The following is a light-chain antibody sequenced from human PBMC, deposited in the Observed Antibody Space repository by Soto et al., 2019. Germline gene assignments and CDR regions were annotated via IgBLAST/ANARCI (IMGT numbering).Light chain of an antibody. CDR2: WAS. Sequence: DIVMTQSPDSLAVSLGERATINCKSSQSVLFSSNNKNYLAWYQQKPGQPPKLLIYWASTRESGVPDRFSGSGSGADFTLNISALQAEDVSVYYCQQYHTTPLSFGGGTKVEIK. V-gene: IGKV4-1*01. J-gene: IGKJ4*01. CDR1: QSVLFSSNNKNY. CDR3: QQYHTTPLS.